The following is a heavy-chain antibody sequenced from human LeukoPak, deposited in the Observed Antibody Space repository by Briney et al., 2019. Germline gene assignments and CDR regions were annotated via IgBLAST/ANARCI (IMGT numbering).Heavy chain of an antibody. D-gene: IGHD1-14*01. V-gene: IGHV3-7*01. Sequence: QPGGSLRLSCAASGFTFSSYWMSWVRQAPGKGLEWVANIKQDGSEKYYVDSVKGRFTISRDNAKNSLYLQMNSLRAEDTAVYYCARDINSNYYYYGMDVWGQGTTVTVSS. CDR1: GFTFSSYW. J-gene: IGHJ6*02. CDR3: ARDINSNYYYYGMDV. CDR2: IKQDGSEK.